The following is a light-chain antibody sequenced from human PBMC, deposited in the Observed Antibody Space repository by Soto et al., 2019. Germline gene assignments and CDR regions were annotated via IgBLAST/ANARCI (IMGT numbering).Light chain of an antibody. V-gene: IGKV1-5*03. Sequence: DIQMTQSPSTLSASVGDRVTITCRASQSISSWLAWYQQKPGKAPKLLIYKASSLESGVPSRFSGSGSGTEFTLTISSLPPDDFATYSCQSGGTFGHGTKVEIK. CDR3: QSGGT. CDR1: QSISSW. J-gene: IGKJ1*01. CDR2: KAS.